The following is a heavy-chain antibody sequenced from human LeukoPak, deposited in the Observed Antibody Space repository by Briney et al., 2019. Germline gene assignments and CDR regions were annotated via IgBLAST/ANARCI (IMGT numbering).Heavy chain of an antibody. CDR3: ARDQEAYCGGDCYPGAY. J-gene: IGHJ4*02. CDR1: GYTFTSYG. Sequence: ASVKVSCKASGYTFTSYGISWVRQAPGQGLEWMGWISAYNGNTNYAQKLQGRVTMTTDTSTSTAYMELRSLRSDDTAVYYCARDQEAYCGGDCYPGAYWGQRTLVTVSS. CDR2: ISAYNGNT. D-gene: IGHD2-21*02. V-gene: IGHV1-18*01.